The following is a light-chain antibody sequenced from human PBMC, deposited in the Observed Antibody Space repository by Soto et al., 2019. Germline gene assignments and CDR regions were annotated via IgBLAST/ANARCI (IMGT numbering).Light chain of an antibody. Sequence: QSALTQPASVSGSPGQSITISCTGTSSDVGGYIYVSWYQQYPGKAPKLIIYEVNNRPSGISHRFSGSKSGNTASLTISGLQAEDEADYYCNSYTGSSTQVFGGGTKLTVL. V-gene: IGLV2-14*01. CDR3: NSYTGSSTQV. CDR1: SSDVGGYIY. CDR2: EVN. J-gene: IGLJ2*01.